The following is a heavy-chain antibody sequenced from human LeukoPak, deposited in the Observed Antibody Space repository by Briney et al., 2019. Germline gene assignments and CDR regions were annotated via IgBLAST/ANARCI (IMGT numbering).Heavy chain of an antibody. CDR2: ISGSGGST. CDR1: GFTSSSYA. Sequence: PGGSLRLSCAASGFTSSSYAMSWVRQAPGKGLEWVSAISGSGGSTYYADSVKGRFTISRDNSKNTLYLQMNSLRAEDTAVYYCAKDGDSSGWTYFDYWGQGTLVTVSS. D-gene: IGHD6-19*01. J-gene: IGHJ4*02. CDR3: AKDGDSSGWTYFDY. V-gene: IGHV3-23*01.